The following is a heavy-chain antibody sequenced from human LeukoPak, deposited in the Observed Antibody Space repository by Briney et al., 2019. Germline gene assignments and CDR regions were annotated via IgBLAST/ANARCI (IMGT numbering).Heavy chain of an antibody. CDR1: GGSFSGYY. CDR2: VNHSGST. CDR3: ARRFRIHFDY. D-gene: IGHD3-10*01. V-gene: IGHV4-34*01. Sequence: PSETLSLTCAVYGGSFSGYYWTWIRQPPGKGLEWIGEVNHSGSTTYTPSLKSRVTISVDTSKNRFSLNLSSVTAADTAVYYCARRFRIHFDYWGQGSLVTVSS. J-gene: IGHJ4*02.